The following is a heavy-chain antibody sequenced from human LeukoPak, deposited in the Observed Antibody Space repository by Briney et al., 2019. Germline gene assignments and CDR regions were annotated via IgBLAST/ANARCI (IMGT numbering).Heavy chain of an antibody. CDR1: GFTFDDYA. CDR3: AKDYGDYPTYYFDY. D-gene: IGHD4-17*01. V-gene: IGHV3-9*03. Sequence: GGSLRLSCAASGFTFDDYAMHWGRHAPGKGMEWVSGISWNSGSIVYADSVKGRFTISRDNAKDSLYLQMNSLRAEDMALYYCAKDYGDYPTYYFDYRGQGTLVTVSS. CDR2: ISWNSGSI. J-gene: IGHJ4*02.